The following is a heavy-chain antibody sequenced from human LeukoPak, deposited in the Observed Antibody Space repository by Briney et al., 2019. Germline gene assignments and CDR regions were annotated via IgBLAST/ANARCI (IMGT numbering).Heavy chain of an antibody. CDR2: ISGSGGST. CDR3: ATQTTVTTYYYYYGMDV. Sequence: GGSLRLSCAASGFTFSSYAMSCVRQAPGKGLEWVSAISGSGGSTYYADSVKGRFTISRDNSKNTLYLQMNSLRAEDTAVYYCATQTTVTTYYYYYGMDVWGQGTTVTVSS. J-gene: IGHJ6*02. CDR1: GFTFSSYA. D-gene: IGHD4-17*01. V-gene: IGHV3-23*01.